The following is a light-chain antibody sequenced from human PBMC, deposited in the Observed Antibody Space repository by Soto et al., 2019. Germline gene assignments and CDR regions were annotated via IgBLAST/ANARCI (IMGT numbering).Light chain of an antibody. V-gene: IGLV7-43*01. Sequence: QAVVTQEPSLTVSPGGTVTLTCASSTGAVTSGYYPNWFQQKPGQTPRALIYSTSNKHSXTPAXFSGSLLGGKAALTLSGXXPEDXXXXXCLLYYGGAQLVFGGGTKLTVL. CDR1: TGAVTSGYY. CDR2: STS. CDR3: LLYYGGAQLV. J-gene: IGLJ2*01.